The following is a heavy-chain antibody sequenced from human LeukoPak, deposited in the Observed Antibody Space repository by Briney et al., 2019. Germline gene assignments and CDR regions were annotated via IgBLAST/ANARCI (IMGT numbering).Heavy chain of an antibody. V-gene: IGHV1-18*01. CDR1: GYTFTSYG. CDR3: ARDRDPRRQQQLVQDAFDI. J-gene: IGHJ3*02. CDR2: ISAYNGNT. Sequence: PGASVMVSWTASGYTFTSYGISWVRQAPGQGLEWMGWISAYNGNTNYAQKLQGRVTITTDTSTTTPYMELRSLRSDDTAVYYCARDRDPRRQQQLVQDAFDIWGQGTMVTVSS. D-gene: IGHD6-13*01.